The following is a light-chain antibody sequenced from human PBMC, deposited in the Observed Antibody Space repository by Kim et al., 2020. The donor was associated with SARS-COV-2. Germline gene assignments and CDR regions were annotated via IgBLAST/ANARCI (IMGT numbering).Light chain of an antibody. J-gene: IGKJ2*01. V-gene: IGKV3-20*01. CDR3: QQYGTSPYT. CDR1: QSVSSS. CDR2: GAA. Sequence: SLSPGERATLACRASQSVSSSLARYQQKPGQAPRPLIYGAASRATGFTDRFSGSGSGTDFTLTISRLEPEDFAVFYCQQYGTSPYTFGQGTKREI.